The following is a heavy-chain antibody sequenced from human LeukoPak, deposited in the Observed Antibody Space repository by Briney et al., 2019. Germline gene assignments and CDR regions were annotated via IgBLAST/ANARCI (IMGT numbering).Heavy chain of an antibody. CDR1: GGSISSYY. CDR3: ARQLAAAGLSHFDY. V-gene: IGHV4-59*08. J-gene: IGHJ4*02. Sequence: SETLSLTCTVSGGSISSYYWSWIRQPPGKGLEWIGYIYYSGSTNYNPSLKSRVTISVDTSKNQFSLKLSSVTAADTAVYYCARQLAAAGLSHFDYWGQGTLVTVSS. D-gene: IGHD6-13*01. CDR2: IYYSGST.